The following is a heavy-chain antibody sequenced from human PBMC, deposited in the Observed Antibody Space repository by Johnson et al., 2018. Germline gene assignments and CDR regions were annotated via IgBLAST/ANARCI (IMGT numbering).Heavy chain of an antibody. CDR3: ARAGWYSSSWYRMDV. Sequence: VQLQESGGGVVQPGRSLRLSCAASGFTFRSYGIHWVRQAPGKWLEWVSSISSSSSYIYYEDSAKGRFTISRDNAKNSLYLQMNSLRAEDTAVYYCARAGWYSSSWYRMDVWGQGTTVTVSS. CDR2: ISSSSSYI. D-gene: IGHD6-13*01. J-gene: IGHJ6*02. CDR1: GFTFRSYG. V-gene: IGHV3-21*01.